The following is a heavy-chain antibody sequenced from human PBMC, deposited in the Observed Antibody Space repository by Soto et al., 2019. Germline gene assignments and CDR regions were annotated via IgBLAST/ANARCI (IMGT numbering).Heavy chain of an antibody. D-gene: IGHD2-21*02. V-gene: IGHV4-59*01. J-gene: IGHJ5*02. CDR3: ATVQLYCGGDCYSWFDP. CDR1: GGSISSYY. CDR2: IFYSGST. Sequence: SETLSLTCSVSGGSISSYYWSWIRQPPGKGLEWIGYIFYSGSTNYNPSLRSRVTISVDMSKNQFSLKLRSVSTADTAVYYCATVQLYCGGDCYSWFDPWGQGTLVTVSS.